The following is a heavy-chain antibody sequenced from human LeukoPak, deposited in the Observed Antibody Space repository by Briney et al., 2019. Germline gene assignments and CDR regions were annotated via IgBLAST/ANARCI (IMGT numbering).Heavy chain of an antibody. D-gene: IGHD1-1*01. CDR2: IIPIFGTA. CDR1: GGTFSSYA. Sequence: SVRVSCKASGGTFSSYAISWVRQAPGQGLEWMGGIIPIFGTANYAQKFQGRVTITADESTSTAYMELSSLRSEDTAVYYCARDAGTGWWSDPWGQGTLVTVSS. J-gene: IGHJ5*02. CDR3: ARDAGTGWWSDP. V-gene: IGHV1-69*13.